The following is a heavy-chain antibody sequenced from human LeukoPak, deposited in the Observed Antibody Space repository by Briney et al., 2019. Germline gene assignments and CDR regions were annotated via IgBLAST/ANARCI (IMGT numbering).Heavy chain of an antibody. V-gene: IGHV3-23*01. CDR2: ISGSGGST. CDR3: AKAIAAAGTFDY. J-gene: IGHJ4*02. CDR1: GFIFNNYA. D-gene: IGHD6-13*01. Sequence: PGRSLRLSCAGSGFIFNNYAMHWVRQPPGKGLEWVSAISGSGGSTYYADSVKGRFTISRDNSKNTLYLQMNSLRAEDTAVYYCAKAIAAAGTFDYWGQGTLVTVSS.